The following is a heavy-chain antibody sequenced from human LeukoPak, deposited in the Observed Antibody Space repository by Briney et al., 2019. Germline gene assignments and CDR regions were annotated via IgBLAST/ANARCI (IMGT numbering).Heavy chain of an antibody. J-gene: IGHJ2*01. CDR1: GGSISSSSYY. D-gene: IGHD6-19*01. Sequence: NPSETLSLTCTVSGGSISSSSYYWGWIRQPPGKGLEWIGTIYYSGSTYYNSSLKSRVTISVDTSKNQFSLKLSSVTAADTAVYYCARDRKEQWLVWYFDLWGRGTLVTVSS. V-gene: IGHV4-39*07. CDR3: ARDRKEQWLVWYFDL. CDR2: IYYSGST.